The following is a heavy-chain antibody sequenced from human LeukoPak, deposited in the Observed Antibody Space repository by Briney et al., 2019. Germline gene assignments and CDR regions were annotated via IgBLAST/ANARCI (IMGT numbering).Heavy chain of an antibody. Sequence: ASVKVSCKASGYTFTNFHIYWVRQAPGQGLEWMGIINPSGGITTYAQKFQGRVTMTRDTSTTTVYMELSSLRSEDTSVYYCARTTSGYDMAPVDYWGQGTLVTVSS. CDR1: GYTFTNFH. CDR3: ARTTSGYDMAPVDY. CDR2: INPSGGIT. V-gene: IGHV1-46*01. J-gene: IGHJ4*02. D-gene: IGHD5-12*01.